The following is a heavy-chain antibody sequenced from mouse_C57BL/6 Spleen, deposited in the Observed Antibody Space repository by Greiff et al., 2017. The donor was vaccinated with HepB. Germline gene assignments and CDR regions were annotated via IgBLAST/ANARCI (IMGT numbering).Heavy chain of an antibody. CDR1: GYTFTSYW. J-gene: IGHJ2*01. V-gene: IGHV1-61*01. CDR2: IYPSDSET. Sequence: QVQLQQPGAELVRPGSSVKLSCKASGYTFTSYWMDWVKQRPGQGLEWIGNIYPSDSETHYNQKFKDKATLTVDKSSSTAYMQLSSLTSEDSAVYYCARWDPNWTGFDYWGQGTTLTVSS. CDR3: ARWDPNWTGFDY. D-gene: IGHD4-1*01.